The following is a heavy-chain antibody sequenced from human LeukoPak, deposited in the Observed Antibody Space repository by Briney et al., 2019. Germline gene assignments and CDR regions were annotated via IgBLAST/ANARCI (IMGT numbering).Heavy chain of an antibody. D-gene: IGHD1-14*01. V-gene: IGHV3-7*01. J-gene: IGHJ4*02. CDR3: TRDRSRAEDD. Sequence: GGSLRLSCAASGCTFSGHWMSWVRQAPGKGLEWVANINQGGSDKYYVDSVKGRFTISRDNANNLLYLQMNSLRGEDTAVYYCTRDRSRAEDDWGQGTLVTVSS. CDR1: GCTFSGHW. CDR2: INQGGSDK.